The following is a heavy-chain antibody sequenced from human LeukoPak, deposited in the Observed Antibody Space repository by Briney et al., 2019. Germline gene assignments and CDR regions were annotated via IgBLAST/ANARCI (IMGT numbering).Heavy chain of an antibody. V-gene: IGHV1-18*01. D-gene: IGHD3-10*01. CDR1: GYTFTSYG. Sequence: ASVKVSCKASGYTFTSYGVSGVRQAPGQGLMWMGWISAYNGNTNYAQSLQGRVTITTDTSTSTAYMELRSLRSDDTAVYYCARGDYGSGSYRYFDYWGQGTLVTVSS. CDR2: ISAYNGNT. CDR3: ARGDYGSGSYRYFDY. J-gene: IGHJ4*02.